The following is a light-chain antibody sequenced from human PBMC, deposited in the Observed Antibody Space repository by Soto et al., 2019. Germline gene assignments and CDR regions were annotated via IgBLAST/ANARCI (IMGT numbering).Light chain of an antibody. CDR1: QSVSSSY. Sequence: EIVLTQSPVTLSLSLVGRATLSCRASQSVSSSYLAWYRQKPGQATRLFIYGASSRATGIPDRFSGSGSGTDFTLTISRLEPEDFAMYYCKEYGIPRKFGQGTKVDIK. J-gene: IGKJ1*01. CDR3: KEYGIPRK. V-gene: IGKV3-20*01. CDR2: GAS.